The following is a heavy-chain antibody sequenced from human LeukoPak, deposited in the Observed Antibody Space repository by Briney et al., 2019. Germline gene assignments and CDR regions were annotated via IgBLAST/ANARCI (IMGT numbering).Heavy chain of an antibody. CDR1: GFTFSDYY. Sequence: GGPLRLSCAASGFTFSDYYMSWIRQAPGKGLEWVSYISSSSSYTNYADSVKGRFTISRDNAKNSLYLQMNSLRAEDTAVYYCARVYYYDSSGYYQPSGYFQHWGQGTLVTVSS. CDR2: ISSSSSYT. D-gene: IGHD3-22*01. V-gene: IGHV3-11*06. CDR3: ARVYYYDSSGYYQPSGYFQH. J-gene: IGHJ1*01.